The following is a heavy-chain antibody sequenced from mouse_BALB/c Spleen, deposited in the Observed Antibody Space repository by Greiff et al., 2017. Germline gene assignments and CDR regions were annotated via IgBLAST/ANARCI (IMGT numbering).Heavy chain of an antibody. CDR2: ISDGGSYT. J-gene: IGHJ2*01. D-gene: IGHD2-4*01. CDR1: GFTFSDYY. Sequence: EVKLMESGGGLVKPGGSLKLSCAASGFTFSDYYMYWVRQTPEKRLEWVATISDGGSYTYYPDSVKGRFTISRDNAKNNLYLQMSILKSEDTAMYYCSRGGDYADYWGQGTTLTVSS. V-gene: IGHV5-4*02. CDR3: SRGGDYADY.